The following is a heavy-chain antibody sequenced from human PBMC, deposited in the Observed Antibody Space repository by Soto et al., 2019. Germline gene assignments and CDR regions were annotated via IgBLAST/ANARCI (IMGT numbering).Heavy chain of an antibody. CDR3: AKRRGAGGDFDY. V-gene: IGHV3-23*01. CDR2: VSIGGTT. J-gene: IGHJ4*02. CDR1: GFTFSSYA. Sequence: DVQLLESGGGLVQPEGSLRLSCAASGFTFSSYAMGWVRQGPGKGLEWVAVVSIGGTTHYADSVRGRFTISRDNPKNTLSLQMNSLTAEDTAVYFCAKRRGAGGDFDYWGQGVLVTVSS. D-gene: IGHD2-15*01.